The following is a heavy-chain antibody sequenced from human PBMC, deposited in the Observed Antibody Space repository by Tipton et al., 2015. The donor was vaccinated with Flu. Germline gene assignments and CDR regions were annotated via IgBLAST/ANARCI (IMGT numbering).Heavy chain of an antibody. CDR2: IYTSEDR. J-gene: IGHJ4*02. CDR3: ARGSGSGTLMIFDI. CDR1: GGSLSSYY. V-gene: IGHV4-4*07. Sequence: TLSLTCTVSGGSLSSYYWTWIRQPAGKGLEWIGRIYTSEDRKYNPSLRGRLSMSVDASKKEFSLKLNSVTAADTAVYYCARGSGSGTLMIFDIWGQGTLVTVSS. D-gene: IGHD3-10*01.